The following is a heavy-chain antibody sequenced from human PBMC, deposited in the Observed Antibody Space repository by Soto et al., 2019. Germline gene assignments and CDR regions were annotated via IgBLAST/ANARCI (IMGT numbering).Heavy chain of an antibody. Sequence: SDTLSLTCTVTGGSISSSYWSWLRQPSGKGLEWIGYVYYSGSTNYNPSLKSRVTISVDTSKNQFSLKLSSVTAADTAVYYCARERHSGYDLYNWFDPWGQGTLVTVS. V-gene: IGHV4-59*01. J-gene: IGHJ5*02. CDR2: VYYSGST. D-gene: IGHD5-12*01. CDR3: ARERHSGYDLYNWFDP. CDR1: GGSISSSY.